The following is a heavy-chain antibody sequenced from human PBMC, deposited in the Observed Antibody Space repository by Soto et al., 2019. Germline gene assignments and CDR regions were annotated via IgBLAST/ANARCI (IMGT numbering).Heavy chain of an antibody. J-gene: IGHJ3*02. V-gene: IGHV3-74*01. D-gene: IGHD3-3*01. CDR2: INSDGSST. Sequence: EVQLVESGGGLVQPGGSLRLSCAASGFTFSSYWMHWVRQAPGKGLVWVSRINSDGSSTSYADSVKGRFTISRDNAKNTLYLQMNSLRAEDTAVYYCASWYYDFWSAWGFDIWGQGTMVTVSS. CDR1: GFTFSSYW. CDR3: ASWYYDFWSAWGFDI.